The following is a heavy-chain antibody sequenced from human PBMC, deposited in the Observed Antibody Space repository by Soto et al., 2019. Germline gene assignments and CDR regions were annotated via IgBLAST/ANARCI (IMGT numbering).Heavy chain of an antibody. Sequence: GASVKVSCKASGGTFSSYAISWVRQAPGQGLEWMGGIIPIFGTANYAQKFQGRVTITADESTSTAYMELSSLRSEDTAVYYCATDTAMVHGVSGLFDYWGQGTLVTVSS. CDR2: IIPIFGTA. CDR1: GGTFSSYA. V-gene: IGHV1-69*13. CDR3: ATDTAMVHGVSGLFDY. J-gene: IGHJ4*02. D-gene: IGHD5-18*01.